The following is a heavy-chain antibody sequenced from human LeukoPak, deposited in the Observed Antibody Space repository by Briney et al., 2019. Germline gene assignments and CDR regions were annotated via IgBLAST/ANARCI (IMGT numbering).Heavy chain of an antibody. CDR3: ARGAIAASDAFDI. V-gene: IGHV4-61*02. CDR2: IHISGST. D-gene: IGHD2-15*01. J-gene: IGHJ3*02. CDR1: GGPINSGSYS. Sequence: PSQTLSLTCTVSGGPINSGSYSWTWIRQPAGKGLEWIGRIHISGSTHYTPSLKSRVTISVDTSKNQFSLKLSSVTAADTAVYYCARGAIAASDAFDIWGQGTMVTVSS.